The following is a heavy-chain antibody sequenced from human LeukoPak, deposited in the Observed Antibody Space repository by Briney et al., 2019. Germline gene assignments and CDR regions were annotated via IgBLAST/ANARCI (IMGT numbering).Heavy chain of an antibody. CDR1: GGSISGYD. J-gene: IGHJ4*02. CDR2: VYPSGGF. Sequence: SETPSLTCTVSGGSISGYDWGWIRQPPGKGLEWIGRVYPSGGFTSNPSLKSRITMSVGKSQNQFSLNLSSVTAADTAVYFCARQNGGYDYFDYWGQGTLVTVSS. V-gene: IGHV4-4*07. CDR3: ARQNGGYDYFDY. D-gene: IGHD5-12*01.